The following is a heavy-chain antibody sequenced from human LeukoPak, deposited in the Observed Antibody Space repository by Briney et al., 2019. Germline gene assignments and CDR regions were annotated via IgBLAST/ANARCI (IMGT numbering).Heavy chain of an antibody. J-gene: IGHJ4*02. CDR3: ARDYDSSGYNDY. V-gene: IGHV1-8*03. CDR2: MNPNSGNT. CDR1: GYTFTSYD. Sequence: ASVKVSCKASGYTFTSYDINWVRQATGQGLEWMGWMNPNSGNTGYAQKFQGRVTITRNTSISTAYMELSSLRSEDTAVYYCARDYDSSGYNDYWGQGTLVTVSS. D-gene: IGHD3-22*01.